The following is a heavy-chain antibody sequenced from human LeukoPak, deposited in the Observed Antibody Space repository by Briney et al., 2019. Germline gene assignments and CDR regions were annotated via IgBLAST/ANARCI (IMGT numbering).Heavy chain of an antibody. CDR2: IHYSGST. V-gene: IGHV4-59*01. CDR3: ATSVAGKVDY. J-gene: IGHJ4*02. Sequence: PSETLSLTCTVSGGSISSYYWSWIRQPPGKGLEWIGYIHYSGSTNYSPSLKSRVTISIDTSKNQFSLKLTSVTAADTAVYYCATSVAGKVDYWGQGTLVTVSS. CDR1: GGSISSYY. D-gene: IGHD6-19*01.